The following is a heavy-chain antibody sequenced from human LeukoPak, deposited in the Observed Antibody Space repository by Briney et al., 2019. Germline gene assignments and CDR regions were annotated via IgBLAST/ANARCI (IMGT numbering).Heavy chain of an antibody. CDR2: IKQDGSEK. Sequence: GGSLRLSCAASGFTFSSYWMSWVRQAPGKGLEWVANIKQDGSEKYYVDPVRGRFTISRDNAKNSLYLQMNSLRAEDTAVYYCATEFCSGDCYFGYWGQGTLVTVSS. CDR1: GFTFSSYW. D-gene: IGHD2-21*02. J-gene: IGHJ4*02. V-gene: IGHV3-7*01. CDR3: ATEFCSGDCYFGY.